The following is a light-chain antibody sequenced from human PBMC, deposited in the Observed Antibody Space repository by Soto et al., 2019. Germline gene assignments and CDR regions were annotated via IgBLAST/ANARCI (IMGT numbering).Light chain of an antibody. J-gene: IGKJ1*01. CDR1: QGISSY. V-gene: IGKV1-13*02. CDR2: DAS. Sequence: AIQLTQSPSSLSASVGDRVTITCRASQGISSYLAWYQQKPGKAPKLLIYDASSLESGVPSRFSGSGSGTEFTLTISSLQPDDFATYYCQQYNSYWTFGKGTKVDIK. CDR3: QQYNSYWT.